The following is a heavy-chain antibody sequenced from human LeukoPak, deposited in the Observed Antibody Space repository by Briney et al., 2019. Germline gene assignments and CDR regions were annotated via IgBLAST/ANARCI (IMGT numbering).Heavy chain of an antibody. D-gene: IGHD6-6*01. CDR2: INAGNGNT. Sequence: ASVTVSCRASGYTFTSYAMHWGRQAPGQRREGMGWINAGNGNTKYAQEFQGRVTITRDTSASTAYMQLRSLRSEDMAVYYCARERDEYRPFDPWGQGTLVTVSS. CDR3: ARERDEYRPFDP. J-gene: IGHJ5*02. CDR1: GYTFTSYA. V-gene: IGHV1-3*03.